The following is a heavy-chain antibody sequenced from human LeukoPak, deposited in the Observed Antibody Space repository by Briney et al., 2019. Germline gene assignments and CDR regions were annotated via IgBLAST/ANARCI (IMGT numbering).Heavy chain of an antibody. J-gene: IGHJ4*02. CDR3: ARAPGVITFDY. V-gene: IGHV4-30-4*01. CDR1: GGSISSGDYY. D-gene: IGHD3-16*02. Sequence: SQTLSLTCTVSGGSISSGDYYWSWIRQPPGKGLEWIGYIYYSGSTYYNPSLKSRVTISVDTSKIQFSLKLSSVTAADTAVYYCARAPGVITFDYWGQGTLVTVSS. CDR2: IYYSGST.